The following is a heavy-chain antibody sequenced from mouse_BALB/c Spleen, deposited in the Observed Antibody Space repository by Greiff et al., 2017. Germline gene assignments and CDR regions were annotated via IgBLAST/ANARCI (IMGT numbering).Heavy chain of an antibody. CDR1: GFSLTGYG. CDR2: IWGDGST. J-gene: IGHJ1*01. D-gene: IGHD2-2*01. V-gene: IGHV2-6-7*01. CDR3: ARDRGLAPWYFDV. Sequence: VQRVESGPGLVAPSQSLSITCTVSGFSLTGYGVNWVRQPPGKGLEWLGMIWGDGSTDYNSALKSRLSISKDNSKSQVFLKMNSLQTDDTARYYCARDRGLAPWYFDVWGAGTTVTVSS.